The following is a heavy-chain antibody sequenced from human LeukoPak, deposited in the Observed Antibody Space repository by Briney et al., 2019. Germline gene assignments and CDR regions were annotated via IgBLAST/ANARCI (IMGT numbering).Heavy chain of an antibody. Sequence: GASVKVSCKASGYTFTSYDINWVRQATGEGLEWMGWMNPNSGDTGYAQKFQGRVTMTRNTSISTAYMELSSLRFEDTAVYYCAKRGYSYGDFDYWGQGALVTVSS. J-gene: IGHJ4*02. CDR2: MNPNSGDT. D-gene: IGHD5-18*01. CDR1: GYTFTSYD. V-gene: IGHV1-8*01. CDR3: AKRGYSYGDFDY.